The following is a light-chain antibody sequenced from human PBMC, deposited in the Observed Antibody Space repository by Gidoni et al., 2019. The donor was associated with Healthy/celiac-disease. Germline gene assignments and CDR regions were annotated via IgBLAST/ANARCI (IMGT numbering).Light chain of an antibody. V-gene: IGLV3-19*01. Sequence: SSELTQDPAVSVALGQTVRITCQVDSLRSYYASWYQQKPGQAPVLVIYGKNNRPSGIPDRFSGSSSGNTASLTITGAQAEDEADYYCNSRDSSGNLWVFGTGTKVTVL. CDR2: GKN. CDR3: NSRDSSGNLWV. J-gene: IGLJ1*01. CDR1: SLRSYY.